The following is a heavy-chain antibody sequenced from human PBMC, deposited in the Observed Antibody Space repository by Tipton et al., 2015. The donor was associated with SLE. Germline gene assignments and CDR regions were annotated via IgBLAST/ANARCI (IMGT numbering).Heavy chain of an antibody. J-gene: IGHJ1*01. CDR1: GFTFSAYA. CDR3: ARGSGPVEKYFQH. Sequence: SLRLSCAASGFTFSAYAMHWVRQAPGKGLEWVAVISYDGFNKYYGDSVKGRFTISRDNSKNTLYLQMNSLRAEDTAVYYCARGSGPVEKYFQHWGQGTLVTVSS. CDR2: ISYDGFNK. V-gene: IGHV3-30*04. D-gene: IGHD6-19*01.